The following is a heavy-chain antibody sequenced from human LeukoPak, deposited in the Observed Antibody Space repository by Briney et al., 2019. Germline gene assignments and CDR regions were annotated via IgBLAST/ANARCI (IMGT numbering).Heavy chain of an antibody. V-gene: IGHV3-23*01. CDR1: GFTFSSYA. Sequence: GGSLRLSCAASGFTFSSYAMSWVRQAAGKGLEWVSAISGSGGSTYYAVSVKGRFTISRDNSKNTLYLQMNSLRAEDTAVYYCAKHDSSGSQFDYWGQGTLVTVSS. D-gene: IGHD6-19*01. J-gene: IGHJ4*02. CDR3: AKHDSSGSQFDY. CDR2: ISGSGGST.